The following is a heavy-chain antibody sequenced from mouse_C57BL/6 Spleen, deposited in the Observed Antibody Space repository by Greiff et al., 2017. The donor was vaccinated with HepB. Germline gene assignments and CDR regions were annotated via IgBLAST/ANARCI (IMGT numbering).Heavy chain of an antibody. D-gene: IGHD1-1*01. CDR1: GYTFTSYW. V-gene: IGHV1-69*01. Sequence: VQLQQSGAELVMPGASVKLSCKASGYTFTSYWMHWVKQRPGQGLEWIGEIDPSDSYTNYNQKFKGKSTLTVDKSSSTAYMQLSSLTSEDSAVYYCARRDTTVVPDAMDYWGQGTSVTVSS. J-gene: IGHJ4*01. CDR2: IDPSDSYT. CDR3: ARRDTTVVPDAMDY.